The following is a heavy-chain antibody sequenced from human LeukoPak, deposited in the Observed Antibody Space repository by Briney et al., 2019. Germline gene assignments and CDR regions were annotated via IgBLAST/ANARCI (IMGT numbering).Heavy chain of an antibody. CDR3: ARGGYSYDDY. V-gene: IGHV4-59*01. J-gene: IGHJ4*02. D-gene: IGHD5-18*01. CDR1: GGSISSYY. CDR2: IYYSGST. Sequence: SETLSLTCTVSGGSISSYYWSWIRQPPGKGLEWIGHIYYSGSTNYNPSLKSRVTISVDTSKNQFSLKLSSVTAADTAVYYCARGGYSYDDYWGQGTLVTVSS.